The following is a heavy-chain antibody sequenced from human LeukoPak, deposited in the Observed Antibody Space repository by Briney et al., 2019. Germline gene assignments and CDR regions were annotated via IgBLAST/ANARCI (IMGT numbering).Heavy chain of an antibody. V-gene: IGHV4-34*01. CDR1: GGSFSGYY. D-gene: IGHD6-19*01. CDR2: INYSGST. J-gene: IGHJ4*02. Sequence: SEALSLTCAVYGGSFSGYYWSWIRQPPGKGLEWIGEINYSGSTNYNPSLKSRVTISVDTSKNQFSLKLSSVTAADTAVYYCASFRIAVAGTGYWGQGTLVTASS. CDR3: ASFRIAVAGTGY.